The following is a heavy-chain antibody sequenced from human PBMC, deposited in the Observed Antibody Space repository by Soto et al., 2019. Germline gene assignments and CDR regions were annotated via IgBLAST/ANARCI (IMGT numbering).Heavy chain of an antibody. V-gene: IGHV3-73*01. Sequence: EVHLVESGGGLVQPGRSLKLSCAASGFTFSGSAMHWVRQASGKGLEWVGRIRSKPNNYATAYGASVKGRFTISRDDSKNTAYLQMNSLNTEDTAVYYCSRQASDFWSGKPQYYMDVWGKGTTVTVSS. J-gene: IGHJ6*03. CDR3: SRQASDFWSGKPQYYMDV. D-gene: IGHD3-3*01. CDR1: GFTFSGSA. CDR2: IRSKPNNYAT.